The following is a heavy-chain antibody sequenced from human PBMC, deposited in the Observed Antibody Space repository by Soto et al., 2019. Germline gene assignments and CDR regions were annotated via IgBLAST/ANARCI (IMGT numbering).Heavy chain of an antibody. J-gene: IGHJ4*02. D-gene: IGHD5-18*01. CDR1: GFTFSDYY. CDR3: ARERYSYGPYYFDY. CDR2: ITSSGSTT. Sequence: GGSRRLSCAASGFTFSDYYMSWIRQAPGKGLEWVSSITSSGSTTYYTDSVKGRFTISRDNAKNSLYLQMNSLRAEDTAVYYCARERYSYGPYYFDYWGQGTLVTVSS. V-gene: IGHV3-11*01.